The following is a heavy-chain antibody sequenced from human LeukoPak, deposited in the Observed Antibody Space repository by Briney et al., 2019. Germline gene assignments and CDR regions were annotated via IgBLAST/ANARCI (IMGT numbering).Heavy chain of an antibody. CDR1: GLTFSSSW. D-gene: IGHD3-22*01. CDR2: INPDGNKK. V-gene: IGHV3-7*03. Sequence: GGSLRLSCAVSGLTFSSSWMDWVRQAPGKGLEWVASINPDGNKKYSADSVKGRFTISRDNAKNSLYLQMSSLRAEDTAVYYCATPLDYYDSSGYHQGGDWGQGTLVTVSS. J-gene: IGHJ4*02. CDR3: ATPLDYYDSSGYHQGGD.